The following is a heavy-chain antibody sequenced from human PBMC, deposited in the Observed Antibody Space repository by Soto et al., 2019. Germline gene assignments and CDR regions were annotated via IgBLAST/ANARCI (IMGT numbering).Heavy chain of an antibody. CDR2: ISYDGSNK. J-gene: IGHJ6*02. CDR3: AKAIQGGIAAVVYYYYGMDV. D-gene: IGHD6-13*01. V-gene: IGHV3-30*18. CDR1: GFTFSSYG. Sequence: QPGGSLSLSCAASGFTFSSYGMHWVRQAPGKGLEWVAVISYDGSNKYYADSVKGRFTISRDNSKNTLYLQMNSLRAEDTAVYYCAKAIQGGIAAVVYYYYGMDVWGQGTTVTVSS.